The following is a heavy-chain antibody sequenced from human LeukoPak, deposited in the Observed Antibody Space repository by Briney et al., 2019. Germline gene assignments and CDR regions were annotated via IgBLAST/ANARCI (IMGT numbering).Heavy chain of an antibody. D-gene: IGHD3-10*01. CDR2: IYHTGTT. Sequence: PSETLSLTCAVSGYSISSGYYWGWLRQPPGKGLEWIASIYHTGTTYYNPSLKSRVTISLDTSKNQFSLKLSSVTAADTAVCYCGRDLGGSGSYYYEWGQGTLVTVSS. CDR3: GRDLGGSGSYYYE. CDR1: GYSISSGYY. V-gene: IGHV4-38-2*02. J-gene: IGHJ4*02.